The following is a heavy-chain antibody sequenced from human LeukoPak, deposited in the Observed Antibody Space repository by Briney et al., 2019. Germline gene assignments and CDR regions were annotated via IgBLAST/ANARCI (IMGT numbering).Heavy chain of an antibody. CDR3: ARDIFGGNYYGSGSYVY. J-gene: IGHJ4*02. V-gene: IGHV1-18*01. D-gene: IGHD3-10*01. CDR1: GYTFTSYG. CDR2: ISAYNGNT. Sequence: ASVKVSCKASGYTFTSYGISWVRQAPGQGLEWMGWISAYNGNTNYAQKLQGRVTTTTDTSTSTACMELRSLRSDDTAVYYCARDIFGGNYYGSGSYVYWGQGTLVTVSS.